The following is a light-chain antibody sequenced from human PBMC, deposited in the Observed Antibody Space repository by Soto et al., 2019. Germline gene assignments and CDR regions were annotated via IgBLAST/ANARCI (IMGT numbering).Light chain of an antibody. J-gene: IGKJ1*01. Sequence: EIVLTQSPGALSLSPGERATLSCGASQSVSSSYLAWYQQKPGQAPRLLIYGASTRATGIPDRFSGSGSGTDFTLTISRPEPEDFAVYYCQQYGSSPRTFGQGTKVEI. CDR1: QSVSSSY. V-gene: IGKV3-20*01. CDR2: GAS. CDR3: QQYGSSPRT.